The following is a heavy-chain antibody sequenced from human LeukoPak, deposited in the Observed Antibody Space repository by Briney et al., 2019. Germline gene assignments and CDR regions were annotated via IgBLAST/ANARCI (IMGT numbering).Heavy chain of an antibody. Sequence: PSETLSLTCTVSGGSISSSSYYWGWIRQPPGKGLEWIGSIYYSGSTYYNPSLKSRVTISVDTSKNQFSLKLSSVTAADTAVYYCARSRGSYRPYYFDYWGQGTLVTVSS. V-gene: IGHV4-39*01. D-gene: IGHD3-10*01. CDR1: GGSISSSSYY. J-gene: IGHJ4*02. CDR2: IYYSGST. CDR3: ARSRGSYRPYYFDY.